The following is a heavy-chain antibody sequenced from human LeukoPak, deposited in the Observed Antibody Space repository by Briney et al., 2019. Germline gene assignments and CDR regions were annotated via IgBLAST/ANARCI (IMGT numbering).Heavy chain of an antibody. V-gene: IGHV3-64*01. J-gene: IGHJ1*01. CDR1: GFTFSSYA. Sequence: PGGSLRLSYAASGFTFSSYAMHWVRQAPGKGLEYVSAFSINGGSTYYANSVKGRFTISRDNSKNTLYLQMGSLRAEDMAVYYCARERPASRDGYNALEHWGQGTLVTVSS. CDR2: FSINGGST. CDR3: ARERPASRDGYNALEH. D-gene: IGHD5-24*01.